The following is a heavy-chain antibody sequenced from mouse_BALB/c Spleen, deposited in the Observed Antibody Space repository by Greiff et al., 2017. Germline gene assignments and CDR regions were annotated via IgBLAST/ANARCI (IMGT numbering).Heavy chain of an antibody. CDR3: AKSIYYDYDGGFAY. CDR1: GYTFTDYN. V-gene: IGHV1-18*01. D-gene: IGHD2-4*01. CDR2: INPNNGGT. Sequence: EVQLQQSGPELVKPGASVKIPCKASGYTFTDYNMDWVKQSHGKSLEWIGDINPNNGGTIYNQKFKGKATLTVDKTSSTAYMELRSLTSEDTAVYYCAKSIYYDYDGGFAYWGQGTLVTVSA. J-gene: IGHJ3*01.